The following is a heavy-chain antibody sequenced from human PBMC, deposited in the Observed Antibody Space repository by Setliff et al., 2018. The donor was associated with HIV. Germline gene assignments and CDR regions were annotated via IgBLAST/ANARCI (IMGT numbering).Heavy chain of an antibody. J-gene: IGHJ1*01. CDR3: AKDGVRALTRKKSKYFQY. CDR2: IRYDGSNK. Sequence: PGGSLRLSCAASGFTFSSYGMHWVRQAPGKGLEWVAFIRYDGSNKYYADSVKGRFTISRDNSKNTLYLQMNSLSAEDTAVFYCAKDGVRALTRKKSKYFQYWGQGTLVTVSS. CDR1: GFTFSSYG. V-gene: IGHV3-30*02. D-gene: IGHD3-16*01.